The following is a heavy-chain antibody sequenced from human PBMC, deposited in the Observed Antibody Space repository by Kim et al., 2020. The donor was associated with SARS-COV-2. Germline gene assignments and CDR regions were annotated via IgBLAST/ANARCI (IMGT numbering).Heavy chain of an antibody. V-gene: IGHV3-9*01. CDR3: AKDHIAAAAGGGPPQYWYFDL. J-gene: IGHJ2*01. Sequence: GGSLRLSCAASGFTFDDYAMHWVRQAPGKGLEWVSGISWNSGSIGYADSVKGRFTISRDNAKNSLYLQMNSLRAEDTALYYCAKDHIAAAAGGGPPQYWYFDLWGRGTLVTVSS. CDR2: ISWNSGSI. D-gene: IGHD6-13*01. CDR1: GFTFDDYA.